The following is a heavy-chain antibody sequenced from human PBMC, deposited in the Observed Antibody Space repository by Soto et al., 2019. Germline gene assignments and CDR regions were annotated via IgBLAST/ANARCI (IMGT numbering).Heavy chain of an antibody. CDR1: GFTFSNFG. CDR3: ARDPPYCSGGTCYSVGFDF. J-gene: IGHJ4*02. D-gene: IGHD2-15*01. CDR2: IWSDGSTK. V-gene: IGHV3-33*01. Sequence: QVQLVESGGGVVQPGRSLRLSCAASGFTFSNFGMHWVRQAPGKGLEWVTVIWSDGSTKYYSDSVKGRFTISRDNSENTLYLQMNSLRAEDTAVYYCARDPPYCSGGTCYSVGFDFWGQGALVTVSS.